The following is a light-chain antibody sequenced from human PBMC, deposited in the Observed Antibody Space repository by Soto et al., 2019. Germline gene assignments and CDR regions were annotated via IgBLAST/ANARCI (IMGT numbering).Light chain of an antibody. J-gene: IGKJ1*01. CDR3: PQPTSSPRT. CDR2: DAS. V-gene: IGKV1-5*01. CDR1: QSISDW. Sequence: DFPTNQSPATLSASVGDRVTITCRASQSISDWLAWFQQKPGKAPKVLIYDASTLESGVPSRFSGSGSGTEFTLTIVSQQPEDSTTYCWPQPTSSPRTSSQGTK.